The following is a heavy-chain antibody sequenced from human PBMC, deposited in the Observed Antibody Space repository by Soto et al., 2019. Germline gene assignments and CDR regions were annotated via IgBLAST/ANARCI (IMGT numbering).Heavy chain of an antibody. J-gene: IGHJ2*01. Sequence: QVRLQQWGAGLLKPSETLPLTCAVYGGSFSDYYWSWVRQPPGKGLEWIGEINHSGSTNYNPSLQRXXTXSXXTSKNQFSLKLTSVTAADTAVYYCASEVPSRYFDLWGRGTPVTVSS. V-gene: IGHV4-34*01. CDR3: ASEVPSRYFDL. CDR1: GGSFSDYY. D-gene: IGHD3-10*01. CDR2: INHSGST.